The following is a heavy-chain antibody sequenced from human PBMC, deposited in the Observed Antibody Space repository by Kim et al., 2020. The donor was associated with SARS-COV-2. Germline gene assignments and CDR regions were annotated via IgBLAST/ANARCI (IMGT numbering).Heavy chain of an antibody. V-gene: IGHV4-31*03. CDR3: ARFRYFDWSITETPFDY. Sequence: SETLSLTCTVSGGSISSGGYYWSWIRQHPGKGLEWIGYIYYSGSTYYNPSLKSRATISVDTSKNQFSLKLSSVTAADTAVYYCARFRYFDWSITETPFDYWGQGTLVTVSS. CDR1: GGSISSGGYY. J-gene: IGHJ4*02. D-gene: IGHD3-9*01. CDR2: IYYSGST.